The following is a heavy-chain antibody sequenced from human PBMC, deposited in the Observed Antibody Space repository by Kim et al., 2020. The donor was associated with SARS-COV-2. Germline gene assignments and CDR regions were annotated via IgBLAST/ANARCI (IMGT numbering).Heavy chain of an antibody. CDR2: MNPNSGNT. J-gene: IGHJ2*01. D-gene: IGHD3-16*02. CDR1: GYTFTSYD. CDR3: ARVRWGSYRGRWYFDL. V-gene: IGHV1-8*01. Sequence: ASVKVSCKASGYTFTSYDINWVRQATGQGLEWMGWMNPNSGNTGYAQKFQGRVTMTRNTSISTAYMELSSLRSEDTAVYYCARVRWGSYRGRWYFDLWGRGTLVTVSS.